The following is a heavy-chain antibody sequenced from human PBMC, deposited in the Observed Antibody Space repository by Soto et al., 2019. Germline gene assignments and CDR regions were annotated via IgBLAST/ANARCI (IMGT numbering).Heavy chain of an antibody. CDR3: ARGPWSYGDYVYYYYGMDV. CDR1: GYTFTSYG. CDR2: ISAYNGNT. V-gene: IGHV1-18*04. Sequence: ASVKVSCKASGYTFTSYGISWVRQAPGQGLEWMGWISAYNGNTNYAQKLQGRVTMTTDTSTSTAYMELRSLRSDDTAVYYCARGPWSYGDYVYYYYGMDVWGQGTTVPVSS. D-gene: IGHD4-17*01. J-gene: IGHJ6*02.